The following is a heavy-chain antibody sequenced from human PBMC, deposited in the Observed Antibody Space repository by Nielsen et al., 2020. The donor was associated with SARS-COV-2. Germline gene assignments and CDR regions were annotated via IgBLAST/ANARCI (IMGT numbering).Heavy chain of an antibody. Sequence: GESLKISCQGSGYSFTSYWIGWVRQMPGKGLEWMGIIYPGDSDTRYSPSFQGQVTISADKSISTAYLQWSSLKASDTAMYYCARRGYCSGGSCYRTEVDYWGQGTLVTVSS. CDR3: ARRGYCSGGSCYRTEVDY. V-gene: IGHV5-51*01. J-gene: IGHJ4*02. D-gene: IGHD2-15*01. CDR2: IYPGDSDT. CDR1: GYSFTSYW.